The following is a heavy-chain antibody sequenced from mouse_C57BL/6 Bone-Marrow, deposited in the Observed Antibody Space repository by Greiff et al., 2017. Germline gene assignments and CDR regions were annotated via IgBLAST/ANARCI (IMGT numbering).Heavy chain of an antibody. CDR1: GFSLTSYG. D-gene: IGHD1-1*01. V-gene: IGHV2-6-1*01. CDR3: ARHGTVVAKDWYFDV. Sequence: VKLMESGPGLVAPSQSLSITCTVSGFSLTSYGVHWVRQPPGKGLEWLVVIWSDGSTTYNSALKSRLSISKDNSKSQVFLKMNSLQTDDTAMYYWARHGTVVAKDWYFDVWGTGTTVTVSS. CDR2: IWSDGST. J-gene: IGHJ1*03.